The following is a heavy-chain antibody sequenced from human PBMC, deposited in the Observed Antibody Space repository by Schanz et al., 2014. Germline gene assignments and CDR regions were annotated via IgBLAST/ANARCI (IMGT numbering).Heavy chain of an antibody. CDR2: IRPDNGHT. Sequence: QVQLVQSGDEVKKPGASVKVSCKASGYTFTSHGISWVRQAPGQGLEWLGWIRPDNGHTTYSQKVRDRVIFTTDTSANTAYMELRSLRSDDTALYYCTRGGYSYALSAFDIWGQGTMVTVSS. CDR3: TRGGYSYALSAFDI. CDR1: GYTFTSHG. D-gene: IGHD5-18*01. J-gene: IGHJ3*02. V-gene: IGHV1-18*01.